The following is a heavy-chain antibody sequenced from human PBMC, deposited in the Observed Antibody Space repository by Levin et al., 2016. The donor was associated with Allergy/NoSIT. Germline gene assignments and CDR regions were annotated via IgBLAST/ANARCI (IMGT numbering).Heavy chain of an antibody. V-gene: IGHV4-38-2*01. CDR3: ARHSYGDYDN. Sequence: WIRQPPGKGLEWIASMYHSGSTYYSPSLKSPVTISVDTSKNQFSLKLSSVTAADTAVYYCARHSYGDYDNWGQGTLVTVSS. D-gene: IGHD4-17*01. J-gene: IGHJ4*02. CDR2: MYHSGST.